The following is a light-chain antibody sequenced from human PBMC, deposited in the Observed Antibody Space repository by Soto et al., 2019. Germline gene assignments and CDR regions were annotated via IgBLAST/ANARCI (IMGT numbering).Light chain of an antibody. CDR1: QSVSNN. V-gene: IGKV3-15*01. CDR3: QQYNNWPPTWT. Sequence: EILMTQSPATLSVSPGERATLSCRASQSVSNNLAWYQQKPGQAPRLLIYAVSSRPAGIPARFSGSGSGTEFTLTINSLQSEDFAVYYCQQYNNWPPTWTFGQGTKWIS. CDR2: AVS. J-gene: IGKJ1*01.